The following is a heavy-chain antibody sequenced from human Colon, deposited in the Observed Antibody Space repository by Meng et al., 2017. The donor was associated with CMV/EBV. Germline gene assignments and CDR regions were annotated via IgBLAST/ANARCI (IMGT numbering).Heavy chain of an antibody. Sequence: QVELMRSGAGVKEPGASVKVPCKTSGYTFSDYYMHWVRQAPGQGLEWMGWIRSDGSATNYAQKFRGRVTMTRDASVSTAYMELSGLTSDDTAVYFCVRSSGWSLFDYWGPGALVTVSS. D-gene: IGHD6-19*01. V-gene: IGHV1-2*02. CDR3: VRSSGWSLFDY. CDR2: IRSDGSAT. CDR1: GYTFSDYY. J-gene: IGHJ4*02.